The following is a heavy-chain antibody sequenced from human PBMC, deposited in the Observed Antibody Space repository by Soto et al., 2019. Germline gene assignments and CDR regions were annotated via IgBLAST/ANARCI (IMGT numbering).Heavy chain of an antibody. CDR1: GYTCTGYS. J-gene: IGHJ6*02. D-gene: IGHD4-17*01. CDR3: ARVPLPDYGDYNYYYYGMDV. Sequence: ASVKVSCKASGYTCTGYSMHWVRQAPGQGLEWMGWINPNSGGTNYAQKFQGRVTMTRDTSISTAYMELSRLRSDDTAVYYCARVPLPDYGDYNYYYYGMDVWGQGTTVTVSS. V-gene: IGHV1-2*02. CDR2: INPNSGGT.